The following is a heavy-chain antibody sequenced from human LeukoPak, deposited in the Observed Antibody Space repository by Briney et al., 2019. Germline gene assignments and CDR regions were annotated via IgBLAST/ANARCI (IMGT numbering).Heavy chain of an antibody. CDR3: ARELDDFRSGYTLGFAY. V-gene: IGHV3-21*01. CDR1: GYTFSRYS. J-gene: IGHJ4*02. CDR2: ISSTSSYI. D-gene: IGHD3-3*01. Sequence: PWGSLTLSCAASGYTFSRYSMNWVRQAPGKRLEQVSSISSTSSYIYYADSVKVRVTIYRDNAKNSLYMKMNRLRAEDTAVYYCARELDDFRSGYTLGFAYWGQGTLVTVSS.